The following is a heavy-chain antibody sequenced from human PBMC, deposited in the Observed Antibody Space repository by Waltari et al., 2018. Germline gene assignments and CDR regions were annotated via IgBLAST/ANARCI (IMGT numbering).Heavy chain of an antibody. Sequence: QATLVESGGGAVQPGRSLLLPCASPDLTLNSLAIHWVRQAPGKGLEWVAVISYNERNIYYVDSVKGRFTISRDNSKKMLYLQMNSLRAEDTAVYYCARDYCDRTNCHGMDVWGQGTTVTVSS. V-gene: IGHV3-30*04. J-gene: IGHJ6*02. CDR2: ISYNERNI. CDR1: DLTLNSLA. CDR3: ARDYCDRTNCHGMDV. D-gene: IGHD2-2*01.